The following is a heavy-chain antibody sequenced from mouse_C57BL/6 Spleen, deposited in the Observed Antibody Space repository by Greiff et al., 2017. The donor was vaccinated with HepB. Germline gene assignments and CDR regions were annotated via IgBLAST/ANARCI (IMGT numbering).Heavy chain of an antibody. D-gene: IGHD1-1*01. V-gene: IGHV1-55*01. CDR3: ARLGAGGATGAMDD. CDR1: GYTFTSYW. CDR2: IYPGSGST. Sequence: QVQLQQPGAELVKPGASVKMSCKASGYTFTSYWITWVKQRPGQGLAWIGDIYPGSGSTNYNEKFKSKATLTVDTSSSTAYMQLSSLTSEGSAVYYCARLGAGGATGAMDDWGQGTSVTVSS. J-gene: IGHJ4*01.